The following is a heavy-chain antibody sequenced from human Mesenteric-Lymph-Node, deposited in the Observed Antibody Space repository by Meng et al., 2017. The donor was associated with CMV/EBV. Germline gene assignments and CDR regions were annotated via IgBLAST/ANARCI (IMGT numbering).Heavy chain of an antibody. CDR2: ISSSSSYI. CDR1: FTFSSYS. Sequence: FTFSSYSMTWVRQAPGKGLEWVSSISSSSSYIYYADSVKGRFTISRDNAKNSLYLQMNSLRAEDTAVYYCARDPPSGFGELSGGYFQHWGQGTLVTVSS. D-gene: IGHD3-10*01. CDR3: ARDPPSGFGELSGGYFQH. V-gene: IGHV3-21*01. J-gene: IGHJ1*01.